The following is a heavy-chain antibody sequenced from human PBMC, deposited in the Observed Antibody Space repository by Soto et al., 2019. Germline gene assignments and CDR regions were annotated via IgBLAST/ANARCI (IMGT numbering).Heavy chain of an antibody. CDR1: GYTLTRNG. J-gene: IGHJ6*02. V-gene: IGHV1-18*01. D-gene: IGHD3-22*01. Sequence: ASVKVSCKTSGYTLTRNGIGWVRQAPGQGLEWMGWISPKSGSIKYAQKFQGRVIMTTDTSTSTAYMELRSLRSDDTAVYYCVKDRDSNSWPSRDVWGPGTTVTVSS. CDR3: VKDRDSNSWPSRDV. CDR2: ISPKSGSI.